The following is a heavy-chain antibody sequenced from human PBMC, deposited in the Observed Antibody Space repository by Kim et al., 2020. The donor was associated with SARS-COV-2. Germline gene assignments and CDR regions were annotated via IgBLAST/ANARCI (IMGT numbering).Heavy chain of an antibody. CDR2: IYHSGNT. J-gene: IGHJ4*02. CDR3: AGDFGSGSYRFDY. V-gene: IGHV4-30-2*01. CDR1: GASITSGDYS. D-gene: IGHD3-10*01. Sequence: SETLSLTYAVSGASITSGDYSWSWIRQPSGRGLEWIGYIYHSGNTVYNPSFKSRVTMSLDRSNNQFSLKLTSMTAADTAVYYCAGDFGSGSYRFDYWGQGTLGTVSS.